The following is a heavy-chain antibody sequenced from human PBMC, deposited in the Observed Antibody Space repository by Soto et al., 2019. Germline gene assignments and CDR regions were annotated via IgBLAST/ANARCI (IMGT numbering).Heavy chain of an antibody. CDR2: ISANGQGI. V-gene: IGHV3-23*01. Sequence: SCAASGFTFSTYALSWVRQAPGKGLEWVSAISANGQGIYYADSVRGRFTISRDNSKNTIFLHMDSLRVEDTAVYYCAKDRNYPRDQFHYWGQGTLVTVSS. J-gene: IGHJ4*02. CDR3: AKDRNYPRDQFHY. CDR1: GFTFSTYA. D-gene: IGHD1-7*01.